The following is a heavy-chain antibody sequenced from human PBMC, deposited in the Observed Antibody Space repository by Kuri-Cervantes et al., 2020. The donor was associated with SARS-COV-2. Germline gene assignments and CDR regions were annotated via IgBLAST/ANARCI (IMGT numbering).Heavy chain of an antibody. CDR3: ARGVGYDFWSGPPFDP. CDR2: ISAYNGNT. Sequence: GGSLRLSCKASGYTFTSYGISWVRQTPGQGLEWMGWISAYNGNTNYAQKLQGRVTMTTDTSTSTAYTELSSLRSEDTAVYYCARGVGYDFWSGPPFDPWGQGTLVTVSS. CDR1: GYTFTSYG. D-gene: IGHD3-3*01. J-gene: IGHJ5*02. V-gene: IGHV1-18*01.